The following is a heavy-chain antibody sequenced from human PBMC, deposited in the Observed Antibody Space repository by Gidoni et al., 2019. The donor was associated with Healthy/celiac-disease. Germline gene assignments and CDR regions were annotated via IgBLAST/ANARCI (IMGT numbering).Heavy chain of an antibody. Sequence: QVQLVESGGGVVQPGRSLRLSCAASGFTFSSYGMHWVRQAPGKGLEWVAVIWYDGSNKYYADSVKGRFTISRDNSKNTLYLQMNSLRAEDTAVYYCARDQGQQLAYYYYYMDVWGKGTTVTVSS. V-gene: IGHV3-33*01. CDR1: GFTFSSYG. CDR3: ARDQGQQLAYYYYYMDV. J-gene: IGHJ6*03. CDR2: IWYDGSNK. D-gene: IGHD6-13*01.